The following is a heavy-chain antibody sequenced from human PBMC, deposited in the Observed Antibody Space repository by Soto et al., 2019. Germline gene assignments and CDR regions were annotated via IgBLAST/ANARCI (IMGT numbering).Heavy chain of an antibody. CDR3: ARERRISSADGQFFDY. CDR1: GFTFNHFG. D-gene: IGHD6-13*01. J-gene: IGHJ4*02. CDR2: IWYDVTKK. Sequence: GGSLRLSCAASGFTFNHFGLHWVRQAPGKGLESVAVIWYDVTKKYYADSVKGRFTISRDNSNNTLYLQMNSLSVEDTAVYFFARERRISSADGQFFDYWGQGTLVTVAS. V-gene: IGHV3-33*01.